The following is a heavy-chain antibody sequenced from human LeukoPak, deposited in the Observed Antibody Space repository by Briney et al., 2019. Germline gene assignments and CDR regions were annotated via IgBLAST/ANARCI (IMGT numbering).Heavy chain of an antibody. CDR1: GGSISISSYY. V-gene: IGHV4-61*05. CDR3: ARGVQDYVWGSYRINWFDP. Sequence: SETLSLTCTVSGGSISISSYYWGWIRQPPGKGLEWIGYIYYSGSTNYNPSLKSRVTISVDTSKNQFSLKLSSVTAADTAVYYCARGVQDYVWGSYRINWFDPWGQGTLVTVSS. D-gene: IGHD3-16*02. CDR2: IYYSGST. J-gene: IGHJ5*02.